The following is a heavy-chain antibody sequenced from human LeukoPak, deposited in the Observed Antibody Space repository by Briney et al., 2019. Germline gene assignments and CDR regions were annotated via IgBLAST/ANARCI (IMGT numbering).Heavy chain of an antibody. J-gene: IGHJ6*03. CDR3: ASRYSSSWYAVGYYYYYYMDV. D-gene: IGHD6-13*01. CDR2: IYHSGST. V-gene: IGHV4-4*02. CDR1: GGSISSSNW. Sequence: SETLSLTCAVSGGSISSSNWWSWVRRPPGKGLEWIGEIYHSGSTNYNPSLKSRVTISVDKSKNQFSLKMSSVTAADTAVYYCASRYSSSWYAVGYYYYYYMDVWGKGTTVTVSS.